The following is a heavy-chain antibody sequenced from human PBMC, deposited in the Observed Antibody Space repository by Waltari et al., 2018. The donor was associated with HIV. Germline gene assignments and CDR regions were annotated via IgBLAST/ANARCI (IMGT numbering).Heavy chain of an antibody. CDR3: SRDTFGEYDY. D-gene: IGHD3-10*01. CDR1: GFSVSSYW. J-gene: IGHJ4*02. Sequence: EVQLVQSGGGLIKPGGSLRLSCEASGFSVSSYWMHWVRPTPGKGLVWVSRINIDGSRIDYADSVRGRFTISRDSAKNTLSLQMNSLTEEDTAVYYCSRDTFGEYDYWGQGTLVTVSS. CDR2: INIDGSRI. V-gene: IGHV3-74*01.